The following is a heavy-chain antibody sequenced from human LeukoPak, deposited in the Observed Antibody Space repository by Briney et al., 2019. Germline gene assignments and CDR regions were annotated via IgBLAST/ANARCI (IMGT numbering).Heavy chain of an antibody. J-gene: IGHJ4*02. CDR1: GFTFSKFG. V-gene: IGHV3-33*01. CDR2: IWSDGSYK. Sequence: PGGSLRLSCAASGFTFSKFGMHWVRQAPGKGLEWVAVIWSDGSYKNYADSVKGRFSISRDNSKNTLYLQMNSLRADDTAVYYCTREASKGYYDTSGYYYDYWGQGTLLTVSS. D-gene: IGHD3-22*01. CDR3: TREASKGYYDTSGYYYDY.